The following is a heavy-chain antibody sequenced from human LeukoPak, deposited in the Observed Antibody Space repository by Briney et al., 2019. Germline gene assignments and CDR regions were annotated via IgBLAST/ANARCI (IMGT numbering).Heavy chain of an antibody. CDR2: VCHSGTT. V-gene: IGHV4-39*02. J-gene: IGHJ4*02. CDR3: TSESGTYPSTIIDY. Sequence: PSETLSLTCSVSGASITTRSYCWGWFRQPPGKGPEWVGSVCHSGTTYYNPSLKSRVTISVDTFSLRLTSVTAADTAVYYCTSESGTYPSTIIDYWGQGTLVTVSS. CDR1: GASITTRSYC. D-gene: IGHD1-26*01.